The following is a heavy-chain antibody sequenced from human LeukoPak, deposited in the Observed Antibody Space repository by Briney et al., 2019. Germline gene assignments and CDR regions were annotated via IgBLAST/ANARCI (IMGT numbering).Heavy chain of an antibody. CDR2: INSDGSST. CDR1: GFTFSSYW. V-gene: IGHV3-74*01. D-gene: IGHD4-23*01. Sequence: PGGSLRLSCAASGFTFSSYWMHWVRQAPGKGLVWVSPINSDGSSTSYADSVKGRFTISRDNAKNTLYLQMNSLRAEDTAVYYCVTVAAFDIWGQGTMVTVSS. J-gene: IGHJ3*02. CDR3: VTVAAFDI.